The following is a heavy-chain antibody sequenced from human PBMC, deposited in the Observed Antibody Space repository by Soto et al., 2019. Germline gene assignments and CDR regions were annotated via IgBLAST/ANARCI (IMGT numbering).Heavy chain of an antibody. V-gene: IGHV3-21*01. CDR3: ARDLETTVAAFDF. Sequence: GGSLRLSCAASGFRFSTYTMNWVRQAPGKRLEWVSSISGTGGSINYADSVKGRFTISRDNAKSSLYLQMNSLRVEDTAVYYCARDLETTVAAFDFWGLGTLVTVSS. CDR1: GFRFSTYT. J-gene: IGHJ4*02. CDR2: ISGTGGSI. D-gene: IGHD6-13*01.